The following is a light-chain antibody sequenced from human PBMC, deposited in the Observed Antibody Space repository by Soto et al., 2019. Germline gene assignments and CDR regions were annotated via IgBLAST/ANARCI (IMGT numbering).Light chain of an antibody. J-gene: IGLJ2*01. CDR2: DVS. Sequence: QSVLTQPRSVSGSPGQSVTISCTGTSSDVGGYDFDSWYQQHPGKAPKLMISDVSKRPSGVPDRFSGSKSGNTASLTISGLQAEDEADYYCCSYAGDLALFGGGTKVTVL. CDR3: CSYAGDLAL. V-gene: IGLV2-11*01. CDR1: SSDVGGYDF.